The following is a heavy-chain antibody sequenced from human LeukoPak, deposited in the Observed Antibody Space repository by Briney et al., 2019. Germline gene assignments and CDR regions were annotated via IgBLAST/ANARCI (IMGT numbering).Heavy chain of an antibody. CDR1: GYTFTGYY. CDR2: INPNSGGT. V-gene: IGHV1-2*02. CDR3: ARDRVTYYYDSSGENDY. J-gene: IGHJ4*02. Sequence: GASVKVSCKASGYTFTGYYMHWVRQAPRQGLEWMGWINPNSGGTDYAQKFQGRVTMTRDTSISTAYVELSRLRSDDTAVYYCARDRVTYYYDSSGENDYWGQGTLVTVSS. D-gene: IGHD3-22*01.